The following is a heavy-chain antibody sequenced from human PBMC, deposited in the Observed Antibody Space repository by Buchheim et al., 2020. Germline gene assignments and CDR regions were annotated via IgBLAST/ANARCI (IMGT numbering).Heavy chain of an antibody. J-gene: IGHJ4*02. Sequence: QVQLVESGGGVVQPGRSLRLSCAASGFTFSSYGMHWVRQAPGKGLEWVAVIWYDGSNKYYADSVRGRFTISRDNSKNTLYLQMSSLRAEDTAVYYCARVNRGGYYFRFIYYFDYWGQGTL. V-gene: IGHV3-33*01. CDR1: GFTFSSYG. CDR3: ARVNRGGYYFRFIYYFDY. D-gene: IGHD3-22*01. CDR2: IWYDGSNK.